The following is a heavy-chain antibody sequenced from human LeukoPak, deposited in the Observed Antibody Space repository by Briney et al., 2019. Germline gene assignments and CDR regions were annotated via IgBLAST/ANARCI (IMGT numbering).Heavy chain of an antibody. V-gene: IGHV3-30-3*01. CDR2: ISYDGSNK. CDR3: ARWAAAAGTRWFDP. J-gene: IGHJ5*02. D-gene: IGHD6-13*01. CDR1: GFTFGDYA. Sequence: GGSLRLSCTASGFTFGDYAMSWFRQAPGKGLEWVAVISYDGSNKYYADSVKGRFTFSRDNSKNTLYLQMNSLRAEDTAVYYCARWAAAAGTRWFDPWGQGTLVTVSS.